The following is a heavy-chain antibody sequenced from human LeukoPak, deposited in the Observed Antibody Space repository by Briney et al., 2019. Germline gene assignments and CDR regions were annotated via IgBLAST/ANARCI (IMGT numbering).Heavy chain of an antibody. D-gene: IGHD2-15*01. V-gene: IGHV3-74*01. Sequence: PGGSLRLSCAASGFTFRSYWMHWVRQAPGKGLVWFSRINTEGTSTTYADFVKGRFTISRDNAKNTLYLQMNSLRAEDTAVYYCARVDCSGGSCYDFDYWGQGTLVTVSS. CDR2: INTEGTST. CDR3: ARVDCSGGSCYDFDY. CDR1: GFTFRSYW. J-gene: IGHJ4*02.